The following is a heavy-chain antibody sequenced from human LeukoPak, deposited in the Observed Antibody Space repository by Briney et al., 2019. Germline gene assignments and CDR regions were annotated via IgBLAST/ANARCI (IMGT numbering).Heavy chain of an antibody. CDR2: ISYDGSDK. CDR3: AKDYCGGDCYTFDY. J-gene: IGHJ4*02. Sequence: GGSLRLSCAASGSTFSNYAMHWVRQAPGKGLEWVAVISYDGSDKYYADSVKGRFTISRDNSKNTLYLQMNSLRAEDTAVYYCAKDYCGGDCYTFDYWGQGTLVTVSS. CDR1: GSTFSNYA. V-gene: IGHV3-30-3*01. D-gene: IGHD2-21*02.